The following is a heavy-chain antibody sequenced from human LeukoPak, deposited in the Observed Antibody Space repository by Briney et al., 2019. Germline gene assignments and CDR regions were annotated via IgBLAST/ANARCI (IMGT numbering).Heavy chain of an antibody. CDR2: ISAYNGNT. V-gene: IGHV1-18*01. CDR1: GYTFTSYG. J-gene: IGHJ4*02. Sequence: ASVKVSCKASGYTFTSYGISWVRQAPGQGLEWMGWISAYNGNTNYAQKLQGRVTMTTDTSTSTAYMELRSLRSDDTAVYYCASQYYPRGYFDYWGQGTLVTVSS. CDR3: ASQYYPRGYFDY. D-gene: IGHD1-26*01.